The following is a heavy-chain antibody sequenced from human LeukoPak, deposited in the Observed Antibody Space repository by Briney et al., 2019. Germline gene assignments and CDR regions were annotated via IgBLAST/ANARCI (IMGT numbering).Heavy chain of an antibody. CDR3: AKASRITDY. D-gene: IGHD3-16*01. Sequence: GGSLRLSCAASGFTVSSIYMSWVRQAPGKGLEWVSIIYRGGSTYYADSVKGRFTISRDNSKNTLYLQMNSLRAEDTAVYYCAKASRITDYWGQGTLVTVSS. V-gene: IGHV3-53*01. CDR2: IYRGGST. J-gene: IGHJ4*02. CDR1: GFTVSSIY.